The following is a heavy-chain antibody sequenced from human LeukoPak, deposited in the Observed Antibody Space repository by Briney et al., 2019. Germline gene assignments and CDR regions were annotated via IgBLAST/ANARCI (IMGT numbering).Heavy chain of an antibody. CDR3: ARDSSGYAFDY. CDR2: IYYSGST. V-gene: IGHV4-59*01. D-gene: IGHD3-22*01. J-gene: IGHJ4*02. CDR1: GGSISSYY. Sequence: SETLSLTCTVSGGSISSYYWSWIRQPPGKGLEWIGYIYYSGSTNYNPSLKSRVTISVDTSKNQFSLKLSSVTAADTAVYYCARDSSGYAFDYWGQGTLVTVSS.